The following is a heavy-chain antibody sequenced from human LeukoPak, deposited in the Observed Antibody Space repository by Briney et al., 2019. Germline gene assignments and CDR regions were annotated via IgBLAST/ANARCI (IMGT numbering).Heavy chain of an antibody. CDR3: ARGGVGATEID. D-gene: IGHD1-26*01. Sequence: GGSLRLSCAASGFTFSSYAMHWVRQAPGKGLEYVSAISSNGGSTYYANSVKGRFTISRDNSKNTLYLQMGSLRAEDMAVYYCARGGVGATEIDWGQGTLVTVSS. CDR2: ISSNGGST. V-gene: IGHV3-64*01. J-gene: IGHJ4*02. CDR1: GFTFSSYA.